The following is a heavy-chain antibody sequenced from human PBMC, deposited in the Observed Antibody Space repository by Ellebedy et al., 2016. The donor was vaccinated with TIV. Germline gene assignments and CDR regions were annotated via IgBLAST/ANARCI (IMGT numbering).Heavy chain of an antibody. CDR1: GFTFSIYS. Sequence: GGSLRLSCAASGFTFSIYSMAWVRQAPGKGLEWVSYMSSSTGDTYYTDSVKGRFTISRVNAENSLYLQMNSLRHEDTAVYYCAREGRDGYNPYFDYWGQGILVTVSS. CDR2: MSSSTGDT. V-gene: IGHV3-48*02. J-gene: IGHJ4*02. D-gene: IGHD5-24*01. CDR3: AREGRDGYNPYFDY.